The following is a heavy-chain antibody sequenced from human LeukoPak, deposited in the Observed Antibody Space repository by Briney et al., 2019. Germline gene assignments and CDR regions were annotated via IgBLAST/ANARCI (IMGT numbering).Heavy chain of an antibody. CDR3: VGGIGWLPDY. Sequence: GGSLRLSCAASGVIFSNYWMNWVRQAPGGGLEWVANIDHDGSEKNYVDSVKGRFAISRDNGKNSVYLQMSSLRAEDAAVYYCVGGIGWLPDYWGQGTLVTVSS. J-gene: IGHJ4*02. D-gene: IGHD5-12*01. CDR1: GVIFSNYW. CDR2: IDHDGSEK. V-gene: IGHV3-7*04.